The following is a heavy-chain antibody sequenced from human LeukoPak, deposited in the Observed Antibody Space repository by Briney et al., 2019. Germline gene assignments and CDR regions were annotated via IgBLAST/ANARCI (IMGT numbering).Heavy chain of an antibody. J-gene: IGHJ4*02. Sequence: PGGSLRLSCAASGFSVSNKYMSWVRQAPGKGLEWVSVIYTGGDTYYADSVRGRFTISRDNSKNTVNLQMNSLRAEDTAVYYCATSGWGLRTPFDYWGQGTLVTVSS. CDR2: IYTGGDT. V-gene: IGHV3-53*01. CDR1: GFSVSNKY. D-gene: IGHD1-26*01. CDR3: ATSGWGLRTPFDY.